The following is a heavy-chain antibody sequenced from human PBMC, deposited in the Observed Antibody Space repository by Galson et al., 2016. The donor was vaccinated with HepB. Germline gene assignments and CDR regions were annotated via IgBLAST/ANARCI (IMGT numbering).Heavy chain of an antibody. D-gene: IGHD2/OR15-2a*01. CDR2: IYYSGTI. CDR1: GGSISSGPYY. V-gene: IGHV4-31*03. Sequence: LTCTVSGGSISSGPYYWSWIRQHPGTGLEWVGYIYYSGTISYNPSLKSRLTISRDTSKNQISLNLNSVTAADTAIYYCARASWGSYAKGWYYYYFDYWGQGTLVTVSS. CDR3: ARASWGSYAKGWYYYYFDY. J-gene: IGHJ4*02.